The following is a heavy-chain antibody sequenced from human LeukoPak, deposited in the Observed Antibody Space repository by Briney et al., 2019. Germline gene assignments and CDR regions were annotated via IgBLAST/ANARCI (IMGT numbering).Heavy chain of an antibody. CDR1: GGTFSSYA. CDR2: IRVYNGDT. CDR3: ATGYCSSTNCRIGY. V-gene: IGHV1-18*01. J-gene: IGHJ4*02. D-gene: IGHD2-2*03. Sequence: ASVKVSCKASGGTFSSYAISWVRQAPGQGLEWMGWIRVYNGDTNYAQKLQGRVTMTTDTSTSTAYMELRSLRSDDTAVYYCATGYCSSTNCRIGYWGQGTLVSVSS.